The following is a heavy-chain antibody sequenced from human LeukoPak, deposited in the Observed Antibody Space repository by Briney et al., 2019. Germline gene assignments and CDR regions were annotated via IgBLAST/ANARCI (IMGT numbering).Heavy chain of an antibody. V-gene: IGHV1-69*05. CDR3: ARDRSSGWYYFDY. J-gene: IGHJ4*02. CDR2: IIPILGTA. CDR1: GGTFSSYA. D-gene: IGHD6-19*01. Sequence: ASVKVSCKASGGTFSSYAISWVRQAPGQGLEWMGGIIPILGTANYAQKFQGRVTITRDTSASTAYMELSSLRSEDMAVYYCARDRSSGWYYFDYWGQGTLVTVSS.